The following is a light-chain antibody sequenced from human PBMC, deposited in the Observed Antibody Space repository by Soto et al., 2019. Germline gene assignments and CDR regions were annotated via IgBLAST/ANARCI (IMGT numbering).Light chain of an antibody. CDR1: SSDVGGYNY. J-gene: IGLJ2*01. CDR3: SSYTSSSTLV. V-gene: IGLV2-14*01. CDR2: EVS. Sequence: QSALTQPASVSGSPGQSITISCTGTSSDVGGYNYVSWYQQHPGKAPKLMIYEVSNRPSGVSNRFSGSQSGNTASLTISGLQDEDEAYYYCSSYTSSSTLVFGGGTKLTVL.